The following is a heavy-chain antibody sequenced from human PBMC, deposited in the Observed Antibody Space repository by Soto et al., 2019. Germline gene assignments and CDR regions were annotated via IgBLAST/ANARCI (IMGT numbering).Heavy chain of an antibody. CDR3: ARRSGGRCYNY. CDR1: GGAGYADGYY. V-gene: IGHV4-39*01. D-gene: IGHD2-15*01. CDR2: IYYSGST. J-gene: IGHJ4*02. Sequence: QLPLQASGPGLVKPLETLSLICTVSGGAGYADGYYWGWIRQPPGKGLEWIGNIYYSGSTYYNPSLKSRVTISIDTSKNQFSLKLNSVTAADTAVYYCARRSGGRCYNYWGQGTLVTVSS.